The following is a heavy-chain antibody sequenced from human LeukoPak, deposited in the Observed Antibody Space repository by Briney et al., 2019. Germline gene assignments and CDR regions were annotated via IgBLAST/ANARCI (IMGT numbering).Heavy chain of an antibody. CDR1: GVTFSNHA. CDR2: IRNKANSYTT. J-gene: IGHJ4*02. D-gene: IGHD3-22*01. V-gene: IGHV3-72*01. CDR3: ASGSYASSNYPS. Sequence: PGGSLRLSCAASGVTFSNHAMSWVRQAPGKGLEWVGRIRNKANSYTTEYAASVKGRFTISRDDSKNSLYLQMNSLKSEDTAVYYCASGSYASSNYPSWGQGTLVTVSS.